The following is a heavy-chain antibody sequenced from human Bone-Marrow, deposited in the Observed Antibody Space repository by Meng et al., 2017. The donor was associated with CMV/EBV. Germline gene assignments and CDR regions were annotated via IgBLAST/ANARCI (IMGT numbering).Heavy chain of an antibody. CDR3: ARSYCSGATCFHIDY. D-gene: IGHD2-15*01. CDR1: GFTFSGHA. CDR2: ISSDGTRE. J-gene: IGHJ4*02. V-gene: IGHV3-30-3*01. Sequence: AGFTFSGHAMHWVRQAPGKGLEWVADISSDGTREYYADSVKDRFTISRDNSKNTLYLHMNSLRAEDTAVYYCARSYCSGATCFHIDYWGQGTLVTVSS.